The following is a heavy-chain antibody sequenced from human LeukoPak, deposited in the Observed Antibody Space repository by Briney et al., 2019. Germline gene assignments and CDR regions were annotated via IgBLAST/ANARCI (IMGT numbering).Heavy chain of an antibody. V-gene: IGHV1-46*01. Sequence: ASVKVSCKASGYTFTSYYMHWVRQAPGQGLEWVGKINPSGGSTSYAQKFQGRVTMTRDTSTSTVYMELSSLRSEDTAVYYCARDGDLRDYYDSSCHHYCDYWGQGTLVTVSS. J-gene: IGHJ4*02. CDR1: GYTFTSYY. D-gene: IGHD3-22*01. CDR2: INPSGGST. CDR3: ARDGDLRDYYDSSCHHYCDY.